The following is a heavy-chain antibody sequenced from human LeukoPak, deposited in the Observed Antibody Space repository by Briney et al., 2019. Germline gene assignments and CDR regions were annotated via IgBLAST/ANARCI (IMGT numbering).Heavy chain of an antibody. V-gene: IGHV3-23*01. Sequence: AGGSVRLSCAGSGFRFSGYAMSWVRQAPGKGLDWVSTISGSGDTTYYADSVKGRFAISRDNAKNTLDLQMNSLTAEDTAVYYCAKGSAYYDFYYMVVCGKGTTVTVSS. CDR1: GFRFSGYA. CDR3: AKGSAYYDFYYMVV. J-gene: IGHJ6*03. CDR2: ISGSGDTT.